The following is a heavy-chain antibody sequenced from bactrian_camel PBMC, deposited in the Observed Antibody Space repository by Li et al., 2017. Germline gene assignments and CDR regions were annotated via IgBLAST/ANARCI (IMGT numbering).Heavy chain of an antibody. CDR1: THTGTICI. D-gene: IGHD6*01. CDR3: AVEGGAFSPYGGSCPVEEEFRY. J-gene: IGHJ6*01. Sequence: HVQLVESGGGSVQTGGSLTLSCAASTHTGTICIRDWYRQAPGKEREGIAVIDRYGTTSYADSVRGRFTISKDNAKNIAYLQMNSLKPEDTATYYCAVEGGAFSPYGGSCPVEEEFRYWGTGTQVTVS. CDR2: IDRYGTT. V-gene: IGHV3S53*01.